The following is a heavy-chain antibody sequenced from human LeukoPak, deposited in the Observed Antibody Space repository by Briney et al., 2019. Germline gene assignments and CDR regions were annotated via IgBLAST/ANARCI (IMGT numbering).Heavy chain of an antibody. V-gene: IGHV4-39*01. CDR3: ARLTPYSGSPLGDY. CDR2: ISYSGST. J-gene: IGHJ4*02. D-gene: IGHD1-26*01. CDR1: GGSISSRSNY. Sequence: SETLSLTCTVSGGSISSRSNYWGWIRQPPGKGLEWIGTISYSGSTYYKPSLKSRVTISVDTSKNQFSLKLSSVTAADTAVYYCARLTPYSGSPLGDYWGQGTLVTVSS.